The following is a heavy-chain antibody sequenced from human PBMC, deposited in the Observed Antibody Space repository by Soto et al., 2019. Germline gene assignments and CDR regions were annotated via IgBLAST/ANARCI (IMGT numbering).Heavy chain of an antibody. CDR3: AKVDYYGSGSKYYFDY. V-gene: IGHV3-11*01. CDR2: ISSSGSTI. J-gene: IGHJ4*02. D-gene: IGHD3-10*01. Sequence: GGSLRLSCAASGFTFSDYYMSWIRQAPGKGLEWVSYISSSGSTIYYADSVKGRFTISRDNAKNSLYLQMNSLRAEDTAVYYCAKVDYYGSGSKYYFDYWGQGTLVTVSS. CDR1: GFTFSDYY.